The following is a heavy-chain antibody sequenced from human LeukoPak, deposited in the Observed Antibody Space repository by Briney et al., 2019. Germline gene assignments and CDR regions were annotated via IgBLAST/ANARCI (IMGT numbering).Heavy chain of an antibody. CDR3: ARRSKIVVVTAFDY. CDR2: IYYSGST. Sequence: SETLSLTCTVSGGSISSSSYYWGWIRQPPGKGLEWIGSIYYSGSTYYNPSLKSRVTISVDTSKNQSSLKLSSVTAADTAVYYCARRSKIVVVTAFDYWGQGTLVTVSS. V-gene: IGHV4-39*01. J-gene: IGHJ4*02. CDR1: GGSISSSSYY. D-gene: IGHD2-21*02.